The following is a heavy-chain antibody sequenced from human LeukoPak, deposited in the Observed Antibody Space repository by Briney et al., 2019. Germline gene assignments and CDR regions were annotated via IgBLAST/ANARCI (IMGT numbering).Heavy chain of an antibody. CDR3: ARRDMALRGAFAV. J-gene: IGHJ3*01. CDR2: ISSSGNTR. CDR1: GFNFSSYE. Sequence: PGGSLRLSCAASGFNFSSYEMNWVRQAPGKGLEWVSYISSSGNTRYYADSVKGRFTISRDNAKNSVYLQMNSLRAEDTAVYYCARRDMALRGAFAVWGQGTMVTVSS. D-gene: IGHD5-24*01. V-gene: IGHV3-48*03.